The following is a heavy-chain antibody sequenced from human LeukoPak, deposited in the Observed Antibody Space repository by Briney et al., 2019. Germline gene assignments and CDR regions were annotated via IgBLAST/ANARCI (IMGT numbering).Heavy chain of an antibody. CDR2: ISGSGGST. V-gene: IGHV3-23*01. CDR3: AKDKAAVVITTRLDY. J-gene: IGHJ4*02. Sequence: GGCLRLSCAASGYTFSSYAMSWVRQAPGKGLEWVSAISGSGGSTYYADSVKGRFTISRDNSKNTLYLQMNSLRAEDTAVYYCAKDKAAVVITTRLDYWGQGTLVTVSS. D-gene: IGHD3-22*01. CDR1: GYTFSSYA.